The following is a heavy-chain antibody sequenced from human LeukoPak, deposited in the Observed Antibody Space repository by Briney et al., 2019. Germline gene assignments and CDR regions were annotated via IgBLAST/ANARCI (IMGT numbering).Heavy chain of an antibody. J-gene: IGHJ2*01. V-gene: IGHV4-59*01. CDR3: AREQYYYDSSGKPHWYFDL. CDR2: IYYSGST. D-gene: IGHD3-22*01. CDR1: GGSISSYY. Sequence: SETLSLTCTVSGGSISSYYWSWIRQPPGKGLEWIGYIYYSGSTNYNPSLKSRVTISVDTPMNQFSLKLRSVTAADTAVYYCAREQYYYDSSGKPHWYFDLWGRGALVTVSS.